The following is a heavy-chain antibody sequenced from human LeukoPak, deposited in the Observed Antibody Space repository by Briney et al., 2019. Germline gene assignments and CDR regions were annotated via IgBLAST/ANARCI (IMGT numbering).Heavy chain of an antibody. D-gene: IGHD3-22*01. CDR3: AKSYYDSSGYYYVSYFDY. CDR2: IRYDGSNK. V-gene: IGHV3-30*02. CDR1: GFTFSSYG. J-gene: IGHJ4*02. Sequence: GGSLRLSXAASGFTFSSYGMHWVRQAPGKGLEWVAFIRYDGSNKYYADSVKGRFTISRDNSKNTLYLQMNSLRAEDTAVYYCAKSYYDSSGYYYVSYFDYWGQGTLVTVSS.